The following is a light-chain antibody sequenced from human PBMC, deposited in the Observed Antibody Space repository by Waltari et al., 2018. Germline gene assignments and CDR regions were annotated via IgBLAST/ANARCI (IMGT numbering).Light chain of an antibody. Sequence: DIVMTQSPDSLAVSLGERATINRRSRQSILDNSNNKNNLTWYQQKPGQAPKLLIYWASTREAGVPARFSGSGSGTHFTLTISSLQAEDVAVYYCQQHYSSPLTFGGGTKVEL. J-gene: IGKJ4*01. CDR3: QQHYSSPLT. V-gene: IGKV4-1*01. CDR2: WAS. CDR1: QSILDNSNNKNN.